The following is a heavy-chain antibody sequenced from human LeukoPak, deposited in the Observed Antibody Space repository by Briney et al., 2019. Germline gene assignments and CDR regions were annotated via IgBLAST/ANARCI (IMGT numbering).Heavy chain of an antibody. J-gene: IGHJ3*02. CDR3: AREGYKKQLAAAFDI. CDR1: GYTFTSYG. Sequence: ASVKVSCKASGYTFTSYGISWVRQAPGQGLEWMGWISAYNGNTNCAQKLQGRVTMTTDTSTSTAYMELRSLRSDDTAVYYCAREGYKKQLAAAFDIWGQGTMVTVSS. D-gene: IGHD6-13*01. CDR2: ISAYNGNT. V-gene: IGHV1-18*01.